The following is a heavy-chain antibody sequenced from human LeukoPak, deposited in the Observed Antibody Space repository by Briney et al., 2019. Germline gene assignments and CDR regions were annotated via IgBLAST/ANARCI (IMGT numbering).Heavy chain of an antibody. Sequence: ASVKVSCKASGYTFTGYYMRWVRQAPAQGLEWVGLVNPNSGGTDYAQKFPGRGTMTRDTDISTAYMELSRLRSDDTAVYYCARVHYDFWSGYRPKNYYYMDVWGKGTTVTVSS. V-gene: IGHV1-2*02. J-gene: IGHJ6*03. CDR2: VNPNSGGT. D-gene: IGHD3-3*01. CDR3: ARVHYDFWSGYRPKNYYYMDV. CDR1: GYTFTGYY.